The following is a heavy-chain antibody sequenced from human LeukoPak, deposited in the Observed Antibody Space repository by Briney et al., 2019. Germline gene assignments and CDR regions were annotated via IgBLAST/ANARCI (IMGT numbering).Heavy chain of an antibody. J-gene: IGHJ3*02. CDR1: GGSISSYY. D-gene: IGHD3-22*01. CDR2: IYYSGST. CDR3: ARRTYYYDSSGYYRDAFDI. V-gene: IGHV4-59*08. Sequence: PSETLSLTCTVSGGSISSYYWSWIRQPSGKGLEWIGYIYYSGSTNYNPSLKSRVTISVDTSKNQFSLKLSSVTAADTAVYYCARRTYYYDSSGYYRDAFDIWGQGTMVTVSS.